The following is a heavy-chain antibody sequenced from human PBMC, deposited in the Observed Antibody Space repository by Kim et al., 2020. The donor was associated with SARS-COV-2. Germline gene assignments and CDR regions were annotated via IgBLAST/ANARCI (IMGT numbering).Heavy chain of an antibody. Sequence: NYDQKFQGRVTITADKSTSTAYMELSSLRSEDTAVYYCAMTRLGYGMDVWGQGTTVTVSS. D-gene: IGHD7-27*01. V-gene: IGHV1-69*02. J-gene: IGHJ6*02. CDR3: AMTRLGYGMDV.